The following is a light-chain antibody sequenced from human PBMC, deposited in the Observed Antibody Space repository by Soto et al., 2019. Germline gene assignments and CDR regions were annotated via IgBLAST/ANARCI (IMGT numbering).Light chain of an antibody. CDR2: KAS. CDR1: QSINSW. CDR3: QQYESDSPLT. Sequence: EMQVNQCRFTKSTSVXXRVTXTCRSSQSINSWLAWYQQKPGKAPKLLIYKASGLESWVPSRFSGRGSGTDFTLTISSLQPDDFATYHCQQYESDSPLTFFGLTKL. V-gene: IGKV1-5*03. J-gene: IGKJ4*01.